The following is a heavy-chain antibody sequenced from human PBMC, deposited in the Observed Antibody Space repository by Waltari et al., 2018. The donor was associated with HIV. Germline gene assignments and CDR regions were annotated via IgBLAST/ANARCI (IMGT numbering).Heavy chain of an antibody. D-gene: IGHD2-15*01. V-gene: IGHV1-2*06. CDR1: GYTFNAYY. CDR3: ARGGRKMASPLYNWFNS. CDR2: LDPSSGVT. Sequence: QVQLVQSGAEVKKPGASLKVSCTASGYTFNAYYLHWVRQAPGRRLEWMGRLDPSSGVTNSAQQFQGRITMTGDMSISTAYMELTSLTSDDTAVYYCARGGRKMASPLYNWFNSWGQGTPITVSS. J-gene: IGHJ5*01.